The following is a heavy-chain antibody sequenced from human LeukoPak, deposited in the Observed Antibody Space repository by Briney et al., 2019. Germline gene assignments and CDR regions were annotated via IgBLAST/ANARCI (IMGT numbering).Heavy chain of an antibody. Sequence: GASVKVSCKASGYTFTSYAMNWVRQAPGQGLEWIGIINPSDGFTNYAQKFQGRVTMTRDMSTSTVYMDVNSLRSEDTAVYYCARRTLDRSGDYGGDYWGQGTLVTVSS. D-gene: IGHD4-23*01. CDR3: ARRTLDRSGDYGGDY. V-gene: IGHV1-46*01. CDR2: INPSDGFT. CDR1: GYTFTSYA. J-gene: IGHJ4*02.